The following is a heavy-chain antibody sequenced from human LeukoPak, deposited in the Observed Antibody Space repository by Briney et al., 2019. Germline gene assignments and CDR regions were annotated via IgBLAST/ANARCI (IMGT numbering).Heavy chain of an antibody. Sequence: GGSLRLYCAASGFTFSSYSMNWVRQAPGKGLEWVSSITRSSTSTYYTDSVRGRFTISRDNAKNSLYLQMNSLRAEDTAVYYCARDNWNDAPGGFDPWGQGTLVTVSS. V-gene: IGHV3-21*01. D-gene: IGHD1-20*01. CDR1: GFTFSSYS. CDR3: ARDNWNDAPGGFDP. J-gene: IGHJ5*02. CDR2: ITRSSTST.